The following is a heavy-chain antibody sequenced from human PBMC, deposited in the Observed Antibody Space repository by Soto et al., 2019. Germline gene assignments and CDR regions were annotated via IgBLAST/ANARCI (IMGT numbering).Heavy chain of an antibody. CDR3: ATDRGSGSFFFDY. Sequence: QVQLVQSGAEVKKPGSSVKVSCKASGGTFSASAINWVRQVPGQGLEWMGGFIPMFGTTNYGQKFQGSVTITADESTTTAYMEIRSLTSDDTAVYYCATDRGSGSFFFDYWGQGTLITVSS. CDR1: GGTFSASA. V-gene: IGHV1-69*01. D-gene: IGHD3-10*01. J-gene: IGHJ4*02. CDR2: FIPMFGTT.